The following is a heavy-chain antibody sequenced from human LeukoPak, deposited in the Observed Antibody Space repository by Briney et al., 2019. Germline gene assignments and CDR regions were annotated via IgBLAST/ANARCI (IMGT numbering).Heavy chain of an antibody. CDR3: ATERERRITD. Sequence: SETLSLTCDVSGFSISLGYYWVWIRQPAGQGLEWIGSIHPSGTTFYNSSLNSRITMTIDAPKNQFSLRLSLGTAVDTAVYFCATERERRITDWGQGTLVTVSS. J-gene: IGHJ4*02. CDR1: GFSISLGYY. D-gene: IGHD1-1*01. CDR2: IHPSGTT. V-gene: IGHV4-38-2*02.